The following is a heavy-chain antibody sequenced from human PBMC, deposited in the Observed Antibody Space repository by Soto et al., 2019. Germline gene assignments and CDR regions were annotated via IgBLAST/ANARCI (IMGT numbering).Heavy chain of an antibody. CDR3: AREGCSGGSCENWFDP. D-gene: IGHD2-15*01. CDR1: GYTFTGYY. V-gene: IGHV1-2*04. Sequence: SVKVSCKASGYTFTGYYMHCVRQAPGQGLEWMGWINPNSGGTNYAQKFQGWVTMTRDTSISTAYMELSRLRSDDTAVYYCAREGCSGGSCENWFDPWGQGTLVTGSS. CDR2: INPNSGGT. J-gene: IGHJ5*02.